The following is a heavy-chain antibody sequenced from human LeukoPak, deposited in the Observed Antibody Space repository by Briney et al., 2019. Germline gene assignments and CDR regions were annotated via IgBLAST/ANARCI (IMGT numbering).Heavy chain of an antibody. CDR1: GGSISSYY. CDR2: INHSGST. Sequence: PSETLSLTCTVSGGSISSYYWSWIRQPAGKGLEWIGEINHSGSTNYNPSLKSRVTISVDTSKNQFSLKLSSVTAADTAVYYCASLTIFGVAKDYWGQGTLVTVSS. CDR3: ASLTIFGVAKDY. V-gene: IGHV4-34*01. D-gene: IGHD3-3*01. J-gene: IGHJ4*02.